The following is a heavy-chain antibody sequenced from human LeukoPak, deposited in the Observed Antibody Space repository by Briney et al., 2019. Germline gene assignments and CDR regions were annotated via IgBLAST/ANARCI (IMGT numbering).Heavy chain of an antibody. CDR2: INQDGSQK. CDR3: ARDWFDGDYDRFDY. V-gene: IGHV3-7*03. J-gene: IGHJ4*02. Sequence: GGSLRLSCAVSGFTFSNYWMSWFRQAPGKGLEWVANINQDGSQKFSVDSVKGRFITSRDNAKNSLYLQMNSLRVEDTAMYYCARDWFDGDYDRFDYWGQGTLVTVSS. D-gene: IGHD4-17*01. CDR1: GFTFSNYW.